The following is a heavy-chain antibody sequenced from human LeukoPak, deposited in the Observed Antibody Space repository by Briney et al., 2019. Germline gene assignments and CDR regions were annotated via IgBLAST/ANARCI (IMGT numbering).Heavy chain of an antibody. Sequence: ASVKVSCKASGGTFSSYAISWVRQAPGQGLEWMGRIIPILGIANYAQKFQGRVTITADKSTSTAYMELSSLRSEDTAVYYCAAHPRGGSYLLESLPFVDYWGQGTLVTVSS. D-gene: IGHD1-26*01. CDR2: IIPILGIA. J-gene: IGHJ4*02. CDR3: AAHPRGGSYLLESLPFVDY. V-gene: IGHV1-69*04. CDR1: GGTFSSYA.